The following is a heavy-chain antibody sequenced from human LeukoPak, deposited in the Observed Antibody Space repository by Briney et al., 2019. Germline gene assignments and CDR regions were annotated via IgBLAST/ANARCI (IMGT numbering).Heavy chain of an antibody. CDR3: ARAVYPDCSSTSCYYPVYYYYMDV. D-gene: IGHD2-2*01. CDR2: MNPNSGNT. J-gene: IGHJ6*03. CDR1: GYTFTSYD. Sequence: GASVKVSCKASGYTFTSYDINWVRQATGQGLEWMGWMNPNSGNTGYAQKFQGRVTMTRNTSISTAYMELSSLRSEDTAVYYCARAVYPDCSSTSCYYPVYYYYMDVWGKGTTVTVSS. V-gene: IGHV1-8*01.